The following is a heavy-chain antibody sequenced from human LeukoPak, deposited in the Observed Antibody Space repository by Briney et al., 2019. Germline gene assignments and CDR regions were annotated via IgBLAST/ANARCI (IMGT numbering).Heavy chain of an antibody. CDR3: ARHQQWPLYNWFDP. D-gene: IGHD6-19*01. V-gene: IGHV5-51*01. CDR1: GYSFTSYW. CDR2: IYPGDSDT. J-gene: IGHJ5*02. Sequence: HGESLKISCKGSGYSFTSYWIGWVRQMPGKGLEWMGIIYPGDSDTRYSPSFQGQVTISADKSISTAYLQWSSLKASDTAVYHCARHQQWPLYNWFDPWGQGTLVTVSS.